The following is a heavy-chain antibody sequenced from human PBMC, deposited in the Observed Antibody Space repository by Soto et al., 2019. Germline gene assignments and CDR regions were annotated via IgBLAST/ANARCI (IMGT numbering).Heavy chain of an antibody. J-gene: IGHJ5*02. D-gene: IGHD4-4*01. V-gene: IGHV4-30-4*01. CDR3: ARDRVTGWFDP. Sequence: SETLSLTCTVSGCSISSGDYYWSWIRQPPGKGLEWTGYIYYSGSTYYNPSLKSRVTISVDTSKNQFSLKLSSVAAADTAVYYCARDRVTGWFDPWGQGTLVTVSS. CDR2: IYYSGST. CDR1: GCSISSGDYY.